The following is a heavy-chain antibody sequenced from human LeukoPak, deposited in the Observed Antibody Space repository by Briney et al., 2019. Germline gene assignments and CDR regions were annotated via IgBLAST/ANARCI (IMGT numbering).Heavy chain of an antibody. J-gene: IGHJ4*02. CDR1: GFTFSNYA. Sequence: GGSLRLSCAASGFTFSNYAMHWVRQAPGKGLEWMAVISYDGSKRYYVDSVKGRFTISRDNAKNSLYLQMNSLRAEDTALYYCAKDFYYDSSGYYSVHFDYWGQGTLVTVSS. V-gene: IGHV3-30*04. CDR2: ISYDGSKR. CDR3: AKDFYYDSSGYYSVHFDY. D-gene: IGHD3-22*01.